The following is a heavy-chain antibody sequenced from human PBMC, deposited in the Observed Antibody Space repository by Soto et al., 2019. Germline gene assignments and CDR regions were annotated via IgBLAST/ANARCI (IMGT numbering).Heavy chain of an antibody. J-gene: IGHJ6*03. V-gene: IGHV3-66*01. CDR1: GFTVSSNY. D-gene: IGHD2-15*01. CDR3: ARDRRSGDCSGGSCYYYYYMDV. CDR2: IYSGGST. Sequence: GGSLRLSCAASGFTVSSNYMSWVRQAPGKGLEWVSVIYSGGSTYYADSVKGRFIISRDNSTNTLYLQMNSLRAEDTAVYYCARDRRSGDCSGGSCYYYYYMDVWGKGTTVTVSS.